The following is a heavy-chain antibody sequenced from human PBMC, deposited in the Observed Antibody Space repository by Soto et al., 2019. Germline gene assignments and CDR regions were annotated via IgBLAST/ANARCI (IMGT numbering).Heavy chain of an antibody. D-gene: IGHD4-17*01. CDR1: GFTFSSYG. V-gene: IGHV3-33*01. J-gene: IGHJ4*02. CDR3: ARDIPTTVTSDLDY. CDR2: IWYDGSNK. Sequence: PGGSLRLSCAASGFTFSSYGMHWVRQAPGKGLEWVAVIWYDGSNKYYADSVKGRSTISRDNSKNTLYLQMNSLRAEDTAVYYCARDIPTTVTSDLDYWGQGTLVTVSS.